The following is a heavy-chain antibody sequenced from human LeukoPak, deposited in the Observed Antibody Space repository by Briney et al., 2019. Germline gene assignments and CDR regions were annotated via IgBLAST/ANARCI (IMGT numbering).Heavy chain of an antibody. V-gene: IGHV3-48*01. CDR1: GFTFSSYS. Sequence: GGSLRLSCAASGFTFSSYSMNWVRQAPGKGLEWVSYISSSSIIYYADSVKGRFTISRDNAKNSPYLQMNSLRAEDTAVYYCARDRPYSNGVFDYWGQGTLVTVSS. J-gene: IGHJ4*02. D-gene: IGHD5-18*01. CDR3: ARDRPYSNGVFDY. CDR2: ISSSSII.